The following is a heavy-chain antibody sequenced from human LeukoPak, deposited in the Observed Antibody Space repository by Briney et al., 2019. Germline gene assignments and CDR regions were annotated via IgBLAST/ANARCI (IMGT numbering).Heavy chain of an antibody. J-gene: IGHJ5*02. Sequence: SQTLSLTCAVSGGSISSGGYSWSWIRQPPGKGLEWIGYIYHSGSTYYNPSLKSRVTISVDRSKNQFSLKLSSVTAADTAVYYCAREREGNWFDPWGQGTLVTVSP. CDR1: GGSISSGGYS. CDR2: IYHSGST. D-gene: IGHD1-26*01. V-gene: IGHV4-30-2*01. CDR3: AREREGNWFDP.